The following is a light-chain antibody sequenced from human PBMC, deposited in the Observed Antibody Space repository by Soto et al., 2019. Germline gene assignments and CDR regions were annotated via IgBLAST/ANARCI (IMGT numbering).Light chain of an antibody. CDR2: AAS. Sequence: DIQMPQYPSSLSASLGDRFTITCRASQGISRWLAWYQQKPGTAPKLLIYAASRLQNGVPSRFSGSGSGTDFTLTISNLQPEDFATYYCQQANSCPWTFGQGTKVDI. J-gene: IGKJ1*01. CDR3: QQANSCPWT. CDR1: QGISRW. V-gene: IGKV1-12*01.